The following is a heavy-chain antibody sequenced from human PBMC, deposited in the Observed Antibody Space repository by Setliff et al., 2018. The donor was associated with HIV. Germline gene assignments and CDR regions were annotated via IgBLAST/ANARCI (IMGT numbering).Heavy chain of an antibody. D-gene: IGHD6-19*01. J-gene: IGHJ4*02. V-gene: IGHV1-69*13. CDR3: ARRTDSSGWPFDS. CDR2: INPIFGTP. Sequence: WASVKVSCKASGGTFNIYSIHWVRQAPGQGLEWMGGINPIFGTPHYGQRFQGRVTITADESTSTAYMELNGLKFDDTAVYYCARRTDSSGWPFDSWGRGTLVTVSS. CDR1: GGTFNIYS.